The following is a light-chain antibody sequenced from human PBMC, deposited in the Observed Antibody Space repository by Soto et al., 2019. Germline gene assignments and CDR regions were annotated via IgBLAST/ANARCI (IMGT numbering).Light chain of an antibody. V-gene: IGLV2-8*01. J-gene: IGLJ1*01. CDR1: SSDVGGYNY. CDR3: SSYAGSSNV. Sequence: QSALTQPPSASGSPGQSVAISCTGTSSDVGGYNYVSWYQQHPGKAPKLMIYEVNKRPSGVPDRFSGSKSGNTASLTVSGLQADDEDDYYCSSYAGSSNVFGTGTKVTV. CDR2: EVN.